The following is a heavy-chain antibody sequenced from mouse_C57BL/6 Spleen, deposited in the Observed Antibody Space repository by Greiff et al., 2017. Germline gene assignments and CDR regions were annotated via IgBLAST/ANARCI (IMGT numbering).Heavy chain of an antibody. CDR1: GYAFSSSW. J-gene: IGHJ4*01. CDR2: IYPGDGDT. Sequence: VKLMESGPELVKPGASVKISCKASGYAFSSSWMNWVKQRPGKGLEWIGRIYPGDGDTNYNGKFKGKATLTADKSSSTAYMQLSSLTSEDSAVYFCASYDYDDDYYAMDYWGQGTSVTVSS. D-gene: IGHD2-4*01. V-gene: IGHV1-82*01. CDR3: ASYDYDDDYYAMDY.